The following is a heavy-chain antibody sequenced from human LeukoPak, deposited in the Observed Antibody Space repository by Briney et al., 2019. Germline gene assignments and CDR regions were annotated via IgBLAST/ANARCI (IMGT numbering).Heavy chain of an antibody. CDR1: GGTFSSYA. J-gene: IGHJ5*02. CDR2: IIPIFGTA. CDR3: ASFLVTAAGNWFDP. V-gene: IGHV1-69*05. Sequence: GASVKVPCKASGGTFSSYAISWVRQAPGKGLEWMGGIIPIFGTANYAQKFQARVTITTDESTSTAYMELSSLRSEDTAVYSCASFLVTAAGNWFDPWGQGTLVTVSS. D-gene: IGHD6-13*01.